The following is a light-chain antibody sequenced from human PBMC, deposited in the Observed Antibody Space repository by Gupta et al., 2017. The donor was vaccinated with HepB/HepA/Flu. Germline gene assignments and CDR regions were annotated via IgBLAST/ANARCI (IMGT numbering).Light chain of an antibody. CDR1: SSNIGSNY. V-gene: IGLV1-47*01. CDR2: RNN. J-gene: IGLJ2*01. CDR3: AAWDDSLSGQE. Sequence: QSVLTQPPSASGTPGQRGTISCSGSSSNIGSNYVYWYQQLPGTAPKLLIYRNNQRPSGVPDRFSGSKFGTSASLAISGLRSEDEADYYCAAWDDSLSGQEFGGGTKLTVL.